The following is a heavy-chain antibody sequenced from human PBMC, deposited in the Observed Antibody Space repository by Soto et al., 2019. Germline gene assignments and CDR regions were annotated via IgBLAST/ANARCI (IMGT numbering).Heavy chain of an antibody. CDR3: ARTLNEWLLGLE. CDR1: GYTFTSYG. V-gene: IGHV1-18*01. D-gene: IGHD3-3*01. CDR2: ISAYNGNT. J-gene: IGHJ4*02. Sequence: QVKLVQSGGEVKKPEASVKISCKASGYTFTSYGISWVRKAPGQGLEWMGWISAYNGNTNYAQKFQGRVTMTTDTSTSTAYMELRSLRSDDTAIYYCARTLNEWLLGLEWGQGTLVTVSS.